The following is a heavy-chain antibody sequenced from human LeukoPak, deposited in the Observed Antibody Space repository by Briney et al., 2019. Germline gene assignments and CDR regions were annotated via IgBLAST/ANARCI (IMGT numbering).Heavy chain of an antibody. Sequence: AASVKVSCKASGYTFTSYDINWVRQATGQGLEWMGWMNPNSGNTGYAQKFQGRVTMTRNTSISTAYMELSSLRSEDTAVYYCARGLIWFGESPFDYWGQGTLVTVSS. D-gene: IGHD3-10*01. CDR3: ARGLIWFGESPFDY. CDR2: MNPNSGNT. CDR1: GYTFTSYD. V-gene: IGHV1-8*02. J-gene: IGHJ4*02.